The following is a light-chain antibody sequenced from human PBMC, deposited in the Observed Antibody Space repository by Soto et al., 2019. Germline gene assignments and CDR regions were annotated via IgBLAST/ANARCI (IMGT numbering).Light chain of an antibody. CDR2: GAS. Sequence: EIVMTQSPASLSVSPGQRVTLSCWASQTVSRSLSWYQQKPGQSPRLLIYGASTRATGVPARFSGSGSGTELTLTISSLQSEDFAVYYCQQYIKWPSNTFGQGTKLEIK. J-gene: IGKJ2*01. CDR1: QTVSRS. CDR3: QQYIKWPSNT. V-gene: IGKV3-15*01.